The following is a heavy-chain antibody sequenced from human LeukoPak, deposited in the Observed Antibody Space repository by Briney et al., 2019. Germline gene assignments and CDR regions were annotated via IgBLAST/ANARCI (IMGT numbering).Heavy chain of an antibody. CDR3: AKGAIAAAGMGGYFDY. V-gene: IGHV3-23*01. CDR1: GFTFRNYA. J-gene: IGHJ4*02. CDR2: IGDTGVTT. Sequence: PGGSLRLSCAASGFTFRNYAMSWVRQAPGKGLEWVSGIGDTGVTTYYTDSVKGRFTISRDKSKNTLYLQMNSLGTEDTAVYYCAKGAIAAAGMGGYFDYWGQGTLVTVSS. D-gene: IGHD6-13*01.